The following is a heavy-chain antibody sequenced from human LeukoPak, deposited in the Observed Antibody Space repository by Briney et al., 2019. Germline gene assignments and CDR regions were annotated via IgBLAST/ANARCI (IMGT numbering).Heavy chain of an antibody. Sequence: SETLSLTCTVSGGSISSGDYYWSWIRQPPGKGLEWIGYIYYSGSTYYNPSLKSRVTISVDTSKNQFSLKLSSVTAADMAVYYCVRLRAGNTNWFDPWGQGTLVTVSS. CDR3: VRLRAGNTNWFDP. D-gene: IGHD1/OR15-1a*01. CDR2: IYYSGST. CDR1: GGSISSGDYY. J-gene: IGHJ5*02. V-gene: IGHV4-30-4*01.